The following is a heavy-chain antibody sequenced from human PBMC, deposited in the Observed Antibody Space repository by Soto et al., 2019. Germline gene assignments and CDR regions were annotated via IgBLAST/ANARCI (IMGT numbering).Heavy chain of an antibody. CDR2: IWYDGSNK. J-gene: IGHJ4*02. D-gene: IGHD1-1*01. CDR3: ARAQLGDPTDYYFDY. Sequence: QVQLVESGGGVVQPGRSLRLSCAASGFTFSSYGMHWVRQAPGKGLEWVAVIWYDGSNKYYADSVKGRFTISRDNSKNTLYLQMHSLRAEDTAVYYSARAQLGDPTDYYFDYWGQGTLVTVSS. V-gene: IGHV3-33*01. CDR1: GFTFSSYG.